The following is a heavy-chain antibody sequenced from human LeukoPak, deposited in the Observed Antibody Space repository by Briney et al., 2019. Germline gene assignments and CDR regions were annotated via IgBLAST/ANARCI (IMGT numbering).Heavy chain of an antibody. J-gene: IGHJ4*02. CDR3: ASPPGRPNGD. V-gene: IGHV3-7*01. CDR2: INHNGNVN. Sequence: GGSLRLSCAASGFTFSSYWMNWARQAPGKGLEWVASINHNGNVNYYVDSVKGRFTTSRDNAKNSLYLQMNSLRVEDTAMYYCASPPGRPNGDWGQGTLVTVSS. D-gene: IGHD7-27*01. CDR1: GFTFSSYW.